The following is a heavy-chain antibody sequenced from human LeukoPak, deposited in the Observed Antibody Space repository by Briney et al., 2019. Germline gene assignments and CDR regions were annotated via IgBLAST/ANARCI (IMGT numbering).Heavy chain of an antibody. J-gene: IGHJ4*02. CDR3: ARGEDIVATIVRAGFVY. D-gene: IGHD5-12*01. Sequence: ASVKVSCKASGYTFTSYYMHWVRQAPGQGLEWMGLINPSGGSTSYAQKFQGRVTMTRDTSTSTVYMELSSLRSEDTPVYYCARGEDIVATIVRAGFVYWGQGTLVTVSS. CDR2: INPSGGST. CDR1: GYTFTSYY. V-gene: IGHV1-46*01.